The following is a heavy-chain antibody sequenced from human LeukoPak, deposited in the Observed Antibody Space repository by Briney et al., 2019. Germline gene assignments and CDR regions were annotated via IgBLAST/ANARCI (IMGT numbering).Heavy chain of an antibody. CDR2: IKQDGSGT. V-gene: IGHV3-7*01. D-gene: IGHD2-2*01. CDR3: ARGGGWDQLLCHY. CDR1: GFRFSSYA. J-gene: IGHJ4*02. Sequence: GGSLRLACAASGFRFSSYAMSWVRQAPGKGLEWLATIKQDGSGTHYLDSVKGRLSISRDNAKNSLYLQINSLRAEDTAVYYCARGGGWDQLLCHYWGQGTLVTVSS.